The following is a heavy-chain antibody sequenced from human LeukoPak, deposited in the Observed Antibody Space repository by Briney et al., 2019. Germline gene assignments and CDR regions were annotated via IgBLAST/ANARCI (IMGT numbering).Heavy chain of an antibody. CDR1: GYTFTSYH. CDR2: INPNSGET. V-gene: IGHV1-2*02. CDR3: ARVLFNSGYDS. Sequence: ASVKVSCTASGYTFTSYHIAWVRQAPGRGLEWMGWINPNSGETRYEQTFQGRVTMTRDTSIDTVHMELGSLTSDDTAVYYCARVLFNSGYDSWGQGTLVTVSS. D-gene: IGHD3-9*01. J-gene: IGHJ5*01.